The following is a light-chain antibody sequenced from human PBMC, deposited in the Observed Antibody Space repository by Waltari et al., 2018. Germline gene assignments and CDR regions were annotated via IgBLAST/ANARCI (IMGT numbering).Light chain of an antibody. CDR1: QSLLHSDGRAR. V-gene: IGKV2D-29*02. J-gene: IGKJ1*01. CDR2: EVS. Sequence: LSLSVTPGQPASMSCKSSQSLLHSDGRARLYWYLQKPGQSPQLLISEVSNRFSGVSERFSGSGSGTDITLKISRVEAEVVGVYFRMQHIQLPTFGQGTKVEIE. CDR3: MQHIQLPT.